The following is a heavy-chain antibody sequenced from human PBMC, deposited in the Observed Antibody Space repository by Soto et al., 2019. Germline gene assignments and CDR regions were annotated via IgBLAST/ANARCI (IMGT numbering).Heavy chain of an antibody. CDR3: ARQSIRQQLVQGWFDP. V-gene: IGHV4-39*01. CDR2: IYYSGST. CDR1: GGSISSSIYY. D-gene: IGHD6-13*01. J-gene: IGHJ5*02. Sequence: PSETLSLTCTVSGGSISSSIYYWGWIRQPPGKGLEWIGSIYYSGSTYYNPSLKSRVTISVDTSKNQFSLKLSSVTAADTAVYYCARQSIRQQLVQGWFDPWGQGTLVTVSS.